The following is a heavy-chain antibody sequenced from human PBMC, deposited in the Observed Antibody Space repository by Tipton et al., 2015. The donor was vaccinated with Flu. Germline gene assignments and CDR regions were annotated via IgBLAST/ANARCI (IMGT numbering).Heavy chain of an antibody. CDR3: AKEADRQGDSGYSYYGMDV. D-gene: IGHD1-26*01. Sequence: CAASGFTFSSYGMHWVRQAPGKGLEWVAVISYDGSNKYYADSVKGRFTISRDNSKNTLYLQMNSLRAEDTAVYYCAKEADRQGDSGYSYYGMDVWGQGTTVAVSS. CDR2: ISYDGSNK. CDR1: GFTFSSYG. J-gene: IGHJ6*02. V-gene: IGHV3-30*18.